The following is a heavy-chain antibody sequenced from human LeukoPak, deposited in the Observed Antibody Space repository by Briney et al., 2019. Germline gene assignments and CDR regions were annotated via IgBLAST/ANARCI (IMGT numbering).Heavy chain of an antibody. J-gene: IGHJ4*02. CDR1: GFTFSSYA. D-gene: IGHD1-26*01. CDR3: SGGSYGLGY. Sequence: GRSLRLSCAASGFTFSSYAMHWVRQAPGKGLEWVAVISYDGSNKYYADSVKGRFTISRDNSKNTLYLQMNSLRAEDTAVYYGSGGSYGLGYWGQGTLVTVSS. V-gene: IGHV3-30-3*01. CDR2: ISYDGSNK.